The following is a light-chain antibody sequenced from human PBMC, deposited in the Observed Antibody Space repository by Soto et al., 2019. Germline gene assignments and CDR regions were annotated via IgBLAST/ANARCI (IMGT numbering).Light chain of an antibody. J-gene: IGKJ1*01. CDR2: GAS. V-gene: IGKV3-20*01. CDR1: QSLSKTY. Sequence: EIVLTQSPGTLSLSPGERATLSCRASQSLSKTYLAWYQKKPGQAPRLLIDGASSRATGTPDRFSGSGSGTDFTLTISRLEPEDFAVYYCHQYVSPPWTFGQGTKVEIK. CDR3: HQYVSPPWT.